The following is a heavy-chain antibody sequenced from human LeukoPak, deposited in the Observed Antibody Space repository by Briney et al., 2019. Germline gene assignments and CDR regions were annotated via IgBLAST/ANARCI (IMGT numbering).Heavy chain of an antibody. CDR3: ARRAGDSSSWYRNNWFDP. CDR1: GYSFTSYW. Sequence: GESLKISCKGSGYSFTSYWLGWVRQMPGKGLEWMGIIYPGDSDTRYSPSFQGQVTISADKSISTAYLQWSSLKASDTAMYYCARRAGDSSSWYRNNWFDPWGQGTLVTVSS. CDR2: IYPGDSDT. D-gene: IGHD6-13*01. J-gene: IGHJ5*02. V-gene: IGHV5-51*01.